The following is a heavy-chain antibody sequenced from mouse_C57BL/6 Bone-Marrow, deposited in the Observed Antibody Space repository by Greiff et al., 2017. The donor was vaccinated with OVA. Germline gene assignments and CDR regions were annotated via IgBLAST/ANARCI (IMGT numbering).Heavy chain of an antibody. V-gene: IGHV7-1*01. J-gene: IGHJ2*01. Sequence: EVMLVDSGGGLVQSGRSLRLSCATSGFTFSDFYMEWVRQAPGKGLEWIAASRNTANDYTTEYSASVKGRFIVSRCTSQSILYLQMNALRAEDTSIYYCARDAIMSSITTVVADWGQGTTLTVSS. D-gene: IGHD1-1*01. CDR2: SRNTANDYTT. CDR3: ARDAIMSSITTVVAD. CDR1: GFTFSDFY.